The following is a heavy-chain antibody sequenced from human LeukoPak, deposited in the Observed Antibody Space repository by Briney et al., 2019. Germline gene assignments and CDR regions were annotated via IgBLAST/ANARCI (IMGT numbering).Heavy chain of an antibody. J-gene: IGHJ4*02. CDR2: INPNSGGT. Sequence: ASVKVSCKASGYTFTGYYMHWVRQAPGQGLEWMGWINPNSGGTNYAQKFQGRDTMTRDASISTAYMELSRLRSDDTAVYYCATVEYSGYDIFDYWGQGTLVTVSS. CDR1: GYTFTGYY. CDR3: ATVEYSGYDIFDY. V-gene: IGHV1-2*02. D-gene: IGHD5-12*01.